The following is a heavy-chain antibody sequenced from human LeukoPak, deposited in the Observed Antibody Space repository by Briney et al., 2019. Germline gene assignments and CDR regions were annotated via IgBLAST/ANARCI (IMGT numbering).Heavy chain of an antibody. V-gene: IGHV3-74*01. CDR1: GFTFSSYW. D-gene: IGHD6-6*01. Sequence: GGSLRLSCAASGFTFSSYWMHWVRQAPGKGLVWVSRISSGGSSTTYADSVKGRFTISRDNAKNTLYLQMNSLRAEDTAVYYCAKDIAARYLDYWGQGTLVTVSS. CDR2: ISSGGSST. CDR3: AKDIAARYLDY. J-gene: IGHJ4*02.